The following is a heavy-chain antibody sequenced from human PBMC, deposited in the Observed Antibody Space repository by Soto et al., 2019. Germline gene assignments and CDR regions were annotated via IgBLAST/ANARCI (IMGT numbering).Heavy chain of an antibody. CDR1: GYTFSNYG. CDR3: ARGGVSSGFQFFPFDP. V-gene: IGHV1-18*01. D-gene: IGHD6-19*01. Sequence: QVQLVQSGAEVKKPGASVKVSCKASGYTFSNYGIAWVRQAPGQGLEWVGWINAYRGNTNYAQKLQGRVTMTADTSTNTGLLGLESLGSDDTAVYFCARGGVSSGFQFFPFDPWGQGTLVTVSS. J-gene: IGHJ5*02. CDR2: INAYRGNT.